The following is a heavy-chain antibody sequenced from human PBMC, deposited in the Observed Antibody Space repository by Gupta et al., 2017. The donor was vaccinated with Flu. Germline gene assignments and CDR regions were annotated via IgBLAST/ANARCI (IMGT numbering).Heavy chain of an antibody. CDR3: TTRSTVTPGSYYYYYYMDV. Sequence: EWVGRIKSKTDGGTTDYAAPVKGRFTISRDDSKNTLYLQMNSLKTEDTAVYYCTTRSTVTPGSYYYYYYMDVWGKGTTVTVSS. V-gene: IGHV3-15*01. D-gene: IGHD4-4*01. J-gene: IGHJ6*03. CDR2: IKSKTDGGTT.